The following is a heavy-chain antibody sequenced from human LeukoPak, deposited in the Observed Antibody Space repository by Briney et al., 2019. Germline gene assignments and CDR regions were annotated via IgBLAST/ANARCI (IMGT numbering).Heavy chain of an antibody. CDR1: GFTFTNYW. J-gene: IGHJ4*02. CDR3: ARETIRNGDPRFDY. V-gene: IGHV3-7*01. CDR2: IKQDGSEK. Sequence: GGSLRLSCAVSGFTFTNYWMSWARQSPGKGLEWVANIKQDGSEKYYVDSVKGRFTISRDNAKNSLYLQMNSLRAEGTAVYYCARETIRNGDPRFDYWGQGTLVTVSS. D-gene: IGHD4-17*01.